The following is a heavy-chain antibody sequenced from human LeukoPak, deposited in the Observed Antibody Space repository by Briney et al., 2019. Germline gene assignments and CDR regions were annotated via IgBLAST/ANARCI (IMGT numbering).Heavy chain of an antibody. D-gene: IGHD4-17*01. CDR3: TRDLVPDYGDHSADY. CDR1: GYTLTAYY. Sequence: GASVKVSCTASGYTLTAYYMHWGRQAPGQGLEWMGWINPNSGGTNYAQKFQGRVTMTRDTSISTAYMELSRLRSADTAVYYWTRDLVPDYGDHSADYWGQGTLVTVSS. CDR2: INPNSGGT. V-gene: IGHV1-2*02. J-gene: IGHJ4*02.